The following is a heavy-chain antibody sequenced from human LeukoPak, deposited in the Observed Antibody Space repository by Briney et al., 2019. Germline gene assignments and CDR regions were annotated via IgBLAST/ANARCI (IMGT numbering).Heavy chain of an antibody. D-gene: IGHD1-26*01. Sequence: GGSLRLSCAASGFTFSSYAMSWVRQAPGKGLEWVSAISGSGDNTYYADSVKGRFTISRDNSKNTLYLQMNSLRAEDTAVYYCAESGGSYPYYFDYWGQGTLVTVSS. CDR2: ISGSGDNT. CDR3: AESGGSYPYYFDY. J-gene: IGHJ4*02. V-gene: IGHV3-23*01. CDR1: GFTFSSYA.